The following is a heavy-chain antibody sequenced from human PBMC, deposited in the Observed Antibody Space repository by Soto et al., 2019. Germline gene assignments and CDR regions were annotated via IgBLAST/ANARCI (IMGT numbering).Heavy chain of an antibody. D-gene: IGHD6-19*01. Sequence: GGSLRLSCAASGFTVSSNYMSWVRQAPGKGLEWVSVIYSGGSTYYADSVKGRFTISRHNSKNTLYLQMNGLRAEDTAVYYCARESYSSGWLGYAFDIWGQGTMVTVSS. CDR3: ARESYSSGWLGYAFDI. V-gene: IGHV3-53*04. CDR2: IYSGGST. CDR1: GFTVSSNY. J-gene: IGHJ3*02.